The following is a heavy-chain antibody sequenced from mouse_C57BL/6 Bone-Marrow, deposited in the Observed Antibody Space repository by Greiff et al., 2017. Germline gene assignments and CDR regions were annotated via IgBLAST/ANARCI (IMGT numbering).Heavy chain of an antibody. V-gene: IGHV1-15*01. CDR1: GYTFTDYE. J-gene: IGHJ4*01. CDR3: TREDAMDY. CDR2: IDPETGGT. Sequence: QVTLKESGAELVRPGASVTLSCKASGYTFTDYEMHWVKQTPVHGLEWIGAIDPETGGTAYNQKFKGKAILTADKSSSTAYMELRSLTSEDSAVYYCTREDAMDYWGQGTSVTVSS.